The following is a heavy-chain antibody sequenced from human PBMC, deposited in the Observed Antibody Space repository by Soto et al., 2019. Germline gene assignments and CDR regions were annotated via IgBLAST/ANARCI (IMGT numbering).Heavy chain of an antibody. V-gene: IGHV3-74*01. J-gene: IGHJ6*01. D-gene: IGHD4-17*01. CDR1: VFTFIDYW. CDR3: ARDRDGDGDYKMEV. Sequence: PWESXRLSCLTSVFTFIDYWIHLVRQGPGKGPEWLSRLNSAGSTIDYADSVRGRFTISRDNAKNTVYLQMNSLRVDETAVYYCARDRDGDGDYKMEVWGQGATVTVYS. CDR2: LNSAGSTI.